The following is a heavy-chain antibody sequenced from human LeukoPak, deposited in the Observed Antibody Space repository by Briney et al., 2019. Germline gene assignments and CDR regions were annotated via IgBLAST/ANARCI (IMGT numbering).Heavy chain of an antibody. CDR3: AKGSYYDSSGSFYFDY. CDR2: ISGSGDNT. Sequence: GGSLRLSRAASGFTFSSYAMSWVRQAPGEGLEWVSGISGSGDNTYYADSVKGRFTISRDNSKNTLYVQVNSLGTEDTAAYYCAKGSYYDSSGSFYFDYWGQGTLVTVSS. V-gene: IGHV3-23*01. J-gene: IGHJ4*02. CDR1: GFTFSSYA. D-gene: IGHD3-22*01.